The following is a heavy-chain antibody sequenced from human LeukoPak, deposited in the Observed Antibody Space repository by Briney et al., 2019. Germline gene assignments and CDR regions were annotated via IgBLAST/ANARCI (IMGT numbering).Heavy chain of an antibody. CDR2: INPNSGGT. Sequence: GASVKVSCKASGYTFTGYYMHWVRQAPGQGLEWMGWINPNSGGTNYAQKFQGRVTMTRDTSISTAYMELSRLRSDDTAVYYCARDLAAAASYYYYYGMDVWGQGTTVTVSS. CDR3: ARDLAAAASYYYYYGMDV. V-gene: IGHV1-2*02. CDR1: GYTFTGYY. D-gene: IGHD6-13*01. J-gene: IGHJ6*02.